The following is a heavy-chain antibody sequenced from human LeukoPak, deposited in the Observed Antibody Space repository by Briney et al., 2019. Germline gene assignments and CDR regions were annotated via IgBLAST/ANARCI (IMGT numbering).Heavy chain of an antibody. Sequence: GRSLRLSCAASGFTFSSYGMHWVRQAPGKGLEWVAVISYDGSNKYYTDSVKGRFTISRDNSKNTLYLQVNSLRAEDAAVYYCAKDSWNYFLGGSRPRHFDYWGQGTPVTVSS. CDR1: GFTFSSYG. V-gene: IGHV3-30*18. CDR3: AKDSWNYFLGGSRPRHFDY. D-gene: IGHD1-7*01. CDR2: ISYDGSNK. J-gene: IGHJ4*02.